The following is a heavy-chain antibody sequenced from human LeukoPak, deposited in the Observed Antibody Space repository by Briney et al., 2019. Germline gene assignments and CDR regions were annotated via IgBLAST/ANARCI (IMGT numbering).Heavy chain of an antibody. D-gene: IGHD3-3*01. J-gene: IGHJ6*02. V-gene: IGHV1-46*01. CDR2: INPSGGST. CDR1: GYTFTSYY. Sequence: ASVKVSCKASGYTFTSYYMHWVQQAPGQGLEWMGIINPSGGSTSYAQKFQGRVTMTRDTSTSTVYMELSSLRSEDTAVYYCARGKGRITIFGVVDEAYGMDVWGQGTTVTVSS. CDR3: ARGKGRITIFGVVDEAYGMDV.